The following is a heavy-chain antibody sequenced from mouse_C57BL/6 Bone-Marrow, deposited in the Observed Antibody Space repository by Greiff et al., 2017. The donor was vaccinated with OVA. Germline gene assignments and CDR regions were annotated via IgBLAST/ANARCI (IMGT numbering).Heavy chain of an antibody. CDR2: ISDGGSYT. CDR3: ARDRITTVVEGFDY. Sequence: EVKLVESGGGLVKPGGSLKLSCAASGFTFSSYAMSWVRQTPEKRLEWVATISDGGSYTYYPDNVKGRFTISRDNAKNNLYLQMSHLKSEDTAMYYCARDRITTVVEGFDYWGQGTTLTVSS. D-gene: IGHD1-1*01. CDR1: GFTFSSYA. V-gene: IGHV5-4*01. J-gene: IGHJ2*01.